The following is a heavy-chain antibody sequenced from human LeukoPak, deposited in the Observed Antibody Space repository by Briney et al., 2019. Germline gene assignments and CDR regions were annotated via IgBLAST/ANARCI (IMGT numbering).Heavy chain of an antibody. V-gene: IGHV1-18*04. CDR3: ARERALSVVRGVHLNDAFDI. CDR1: GYTFTSYG. D-gene: IGHD3-10*01. CDR2: ISAYNGNT. J-gene: IGHJ3*02. Sequence: ASVKVSCKASGYTFTSYGISWVRQAPGQGLEWMGWISAYNGNTNYAQKLQGRVTMTTDTSTSTAYMELRSLRSDDTAVYYCARERALSVVRGVHLNDAFDIWGQGTMVTVSS.